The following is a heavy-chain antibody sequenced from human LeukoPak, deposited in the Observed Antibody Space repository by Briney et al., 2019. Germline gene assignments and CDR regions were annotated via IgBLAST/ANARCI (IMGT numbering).Heavy chain of an antibody. CDR1: GFTFSSYA. CDR2: ISSNGGST. CDR3: ARGPHYYDSSGYYGDFDY. D-gene: IGHD3-22*01. J-gene: IGHJ4*02. Sequence: PGGSLRLSCAASGFTFSSYAMHWVRQAPGKGLEYVSAISSNGGSTYYANSVKGRFTISRDNSKNTLYLQMGSLRAEDMAVYYCARGPHYYDSSGYYGDFDYWGQGTLVTVSS. V-gene: IGHV3-64*01.